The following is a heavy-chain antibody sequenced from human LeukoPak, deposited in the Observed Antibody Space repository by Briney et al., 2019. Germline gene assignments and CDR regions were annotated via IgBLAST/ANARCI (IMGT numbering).Heavy chain of an antibody. J-gene: IGHJ4*02. CDR2: INPSGGNT. Sequence: GASVKVSCKASGYTFTSYYMHWVRQAPGQGLEWMGIINPSGGNTRYSQKFQGRVTITRDKSASTAYMELSSLRSEDTAVYYCATSRGSGPSRNKPQYLPSDYWGQGTLVTVSS. CDR1: GYTFTSYY. D-gene: IGHD6-19*01. CDR3: ATSRGSGPSRNKPQYLPSDY. V-gene: IGHV1-46*01.